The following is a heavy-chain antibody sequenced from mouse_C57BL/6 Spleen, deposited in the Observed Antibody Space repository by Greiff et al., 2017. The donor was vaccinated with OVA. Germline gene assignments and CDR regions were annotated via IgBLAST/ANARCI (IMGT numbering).Heavy chain of an antibody. J-gene: IGHJ4*01. CDR1: GFSLTSYA. CDR3: ARNGGDYYDYAMDY. Sequence: QVQLQQSGPGLVAPSQSLSITCTVSGFSLTSYAISWVRQPPGKGLEWLGVIWTGGGTNYNSALKSRLSISKDNSKSQVFLKMNSLQTDDTARYYWARNGGDYYDYAMDYWGQGTSVTVSS. CDR2: IWTGGGT. V-gene: IGHV2-9-1*01. D-gene: IGHD2-4*01.